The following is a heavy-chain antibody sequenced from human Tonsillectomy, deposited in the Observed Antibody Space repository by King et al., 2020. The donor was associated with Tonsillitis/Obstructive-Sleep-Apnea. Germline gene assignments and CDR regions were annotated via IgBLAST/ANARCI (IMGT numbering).Heavy chain of an antibody. J-gene: IGHJ5*02. V-gene: IGHV1-69*10. Sequence: QLVQSGAEVKKPGSSVKVSCKTSGGTFSTFAINWVRQAPGQGLEWMGGIIPILKIANYAQKFQGRVTITADKSTSSAYMELSSLRSEDTAVYYCARSRYDGSGAYWFDPWGQGTLVTVSS. CDR3: ARSRYDGSGAYWFDP. CDR2: IIPILKIA. CDR1: GGTFSTFA. D-gene: IGHD3-22*01.